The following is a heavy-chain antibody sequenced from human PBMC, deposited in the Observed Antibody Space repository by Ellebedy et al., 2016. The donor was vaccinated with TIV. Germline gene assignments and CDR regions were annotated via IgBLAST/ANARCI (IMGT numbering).Heavy chain of an antibody. D-gene: IGHD2-15*01. Sequence: MPGGSLRLSCIVSGGSISSSTYYWGWTRQPPGKGLEWIASIHYSGSTYSNPSLKSRVTISVDTSKNQFSLKLSSVTAADTAVYYCARECSGGRCYDYWGQGTLVTVSS. CDR1: GGSISSSTYY. CDR3: ARECSGGRCYDY. CDR2: IHYSGST. V-gene: IGHV4-39*07. J-gene: IGHJ4*02.